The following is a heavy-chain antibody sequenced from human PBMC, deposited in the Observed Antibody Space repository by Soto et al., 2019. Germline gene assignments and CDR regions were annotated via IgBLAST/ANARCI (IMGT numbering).Heavy chain of an antibody. CDR3: AGHIMITFGGVMNGFDY. Sequence: SETLSLTCTVSGGSISSSSYYWGWIRQPPGKGLEWIGSTYYSGSTYYNPSLKSRVTISVDTSKNQFSLKLSSVTAADTAVYYCAGHIMITFGGVMNGFDYWGQGTLVTVSS. CDR1: GGSISSSSYY. D-gene: IGHD3-16*01. J-gene: IGHJ4*02. V-gene: IGHV4-39*01. CDR2: TYYSGST.